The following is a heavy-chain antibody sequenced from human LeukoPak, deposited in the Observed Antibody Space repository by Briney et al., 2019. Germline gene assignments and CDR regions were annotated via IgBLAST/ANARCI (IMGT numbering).Heavy chain of an antibody. V-gene: IGHV3-53*01. CDR3: ASYEQSVSNWYFDL. Sequence: GGSLRLSCAASGFTFSSYAMSWVRQAPGKGLEWVSIIYGCGNTNHGDSVKGRFITSRDNSKNTLYLQMNSLRAEDTAVYYCASYEQSVSNWYFDLWGRGTLVTVSP. D-gene: IGHD3-16*01. J-gene: IGHJ2*01. CDR1: GFTFSSYA. CDR2: IYGCGNT.